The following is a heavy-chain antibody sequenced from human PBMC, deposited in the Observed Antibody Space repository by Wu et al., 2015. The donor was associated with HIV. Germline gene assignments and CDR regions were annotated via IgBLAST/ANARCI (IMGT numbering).Heavy chain of an antibody. Sequence: QVQLVQSGGEVKKPGASVKVSCKASGYTFTDYYLHWVRLAPGQGLEWMGWINPNSGDIHYAQKFKDRVTMTRDTSISTAYMDLSRLRSDDTAIYYCAKVLFRRPGPNYFDFWGQGTLVTVSS. J-gene: IGHJ4*02. V-gene: IGHV1-2*02. D-gene: IGHD3-10*01. CDR1: GYTFTDYY. CDR2: INPNSGDI. CDR3: AKVLFRRPGPNYFDF.